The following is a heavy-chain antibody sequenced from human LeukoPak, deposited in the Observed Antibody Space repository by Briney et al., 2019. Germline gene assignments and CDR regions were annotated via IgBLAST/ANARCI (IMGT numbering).Heavy chain of an antibody. Sequence: ASVKVSCKASGYSFTTYHIHWVRQAPGQGLEWMGMINPSGGITTFAQKFQGRLTMTRDTSTSTVYMELSSLRSEDTAVYYCARVFDSDHAYNWFDPWGQGTLVTVSP. V-gene: IGHV1-46*01. CDR1: GYSFTTYH. CDR3: ARVFDSDHAYNWFDP. J-gene: IGHJ5*02. CDR2: INPSGGIT. D-gene: IGHD1-14*01.